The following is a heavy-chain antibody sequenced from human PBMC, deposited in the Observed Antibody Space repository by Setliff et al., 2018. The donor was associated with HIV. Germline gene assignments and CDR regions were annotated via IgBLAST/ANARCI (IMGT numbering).Heavy chain of an antibody. CDR3: ARDGGSGTPFDY. V-gene: IGHV3-74*01. CDR1: GFTFSNYW. CDR2: ITRPGGLTSDGRST. J-gene: IGHJ4*02. D-gene: IGHD3-16*01. Sequence: LRLSCATSGFTFSNYWVHWVRQAPGKGLVWLALITRPGGLTSDGRSTLYADSVKGRFTISRDDAKNTVYLQMSSLRVEDTAVYYCARDGGSGTPFDYWGQGTLVTVSS.